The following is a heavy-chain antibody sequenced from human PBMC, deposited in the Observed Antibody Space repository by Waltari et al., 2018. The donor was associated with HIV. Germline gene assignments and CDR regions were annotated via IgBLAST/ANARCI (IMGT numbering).Heavy chain of an antibody. J-gene: IGHJ4*02. V-gene: IGHV3-74*01. CDR3: ASSRTFDY. CDR2: INMGRIRT. CDR1: GFTFSSYW. Sequence: EVQLVVSGGGLVQPGGSLILSCAASGFTFSSYWMHWVRQVPGKGLMWGYRINMGRIRTSYADSGKGRFTISRDNAENALYLQMNSLIAEDKAVYYCASSRTFDYWGQGTLVTVAS.